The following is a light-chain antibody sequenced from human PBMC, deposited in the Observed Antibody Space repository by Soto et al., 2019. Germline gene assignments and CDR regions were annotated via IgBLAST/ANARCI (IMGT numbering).Light chain of an antibody. CDR3: QQYGSSPRT. J-gene: IGKJ1*01. CDR1: QSVSSSY. Sequence: EIVLTQSPGTLSLSPGERATLSCRASQSVSSSYLAWYQQKPGQAPRLVIFGASIRVTGIPDRFIGSGSGTDFTLTISRLEPEDFAVYYCQQYGSSPRTFGQGTKVDIK. V-gene: IGKV3-20*01. CDR2: GAS.